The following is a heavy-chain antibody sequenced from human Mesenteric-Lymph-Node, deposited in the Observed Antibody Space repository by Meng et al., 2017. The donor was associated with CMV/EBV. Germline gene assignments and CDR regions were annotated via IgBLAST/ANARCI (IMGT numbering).Heavy chain of an antibody. Sequence: GESLKISCAASGFTFSSYAMSWVRQAPGKGLEWVSAISGSGGSTYYADSVKGRFTISRDNSKNTLYLQMNSLRAEDTAVYYCARGGGGMGYWGQGTLVTVSS. CDR2: ISGSGGST. V-gene: IGHV3-23*01. CDR1: GFTFSSYA. CDR3: ARGGGGMGY. J-gene: IGHJ4*02. D-gene: IGHD1-1*01.